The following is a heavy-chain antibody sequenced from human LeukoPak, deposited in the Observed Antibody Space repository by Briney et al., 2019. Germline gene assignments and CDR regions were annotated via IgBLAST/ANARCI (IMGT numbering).Heavy chain of an antibody. J-gene: IGHJ6*02. V-gene: IGHV3-23*01. D-gene: IGHD2-15*01. CDR3: AKTYCSGGSCYVTYYYYGMDV. Sequence: GGSLRLSCTASGFTFSNYAMKWVRQAPGKGLEWVSGISGSGGGTYYADSVKGRFTISRDNSKNTLYLQMNSLRAEDTALYYCAKTYCSGGSCYVTYYYYGMDVWGQGTTVTVSS. CDR1: GFTFSNYA. CDR2: ISGSGGGT.